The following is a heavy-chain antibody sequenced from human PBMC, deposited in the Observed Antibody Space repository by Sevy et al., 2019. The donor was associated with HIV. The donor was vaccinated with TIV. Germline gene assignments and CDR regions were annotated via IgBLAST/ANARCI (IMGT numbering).Heavy chain of an antibody. J-gene: IGHJ6*02. CDR2: IKQDGSEK. CDR3: ARVRCSSTSCFIYYYYYGMDV. CDR1: GFTFSSYW. Sequence: GGSLRLSCAASGFTFSSYWMSWVRQAPGKGLEWVANIKQDGSEKYYVDSVKGRFTISRDNAKNSLYLQMNSLRAEETAVYYCARVRCSSTSCFIYYYYYGMDVWGQGTTVTVSS. V-gene: IGHV3-7*01. D-gene: IGHD2-2*01.